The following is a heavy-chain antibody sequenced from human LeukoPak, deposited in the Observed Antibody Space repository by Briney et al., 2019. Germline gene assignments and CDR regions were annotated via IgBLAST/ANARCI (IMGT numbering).Heavy chain of an antibody. D-gene: IGHD3-10*01. CDR3: ARRFGRKFGERFYYYHYMDV. CDR1: GGSLTSSSYY. V-gene: IGHV4-39*07. Sequence: SETLSLTCTVSGGSLTSSSYYWGWIRQPPGKGLEWIGEMNHSGNTNYNPSLKSRVTISVDTSKNQFSLKLRSVTAADTAVYYCARRFGRKFGERFYYYHYMDVWGKGTTVTISS. CDR2: MNHSGNT. J-gene: IGHJ6*03.